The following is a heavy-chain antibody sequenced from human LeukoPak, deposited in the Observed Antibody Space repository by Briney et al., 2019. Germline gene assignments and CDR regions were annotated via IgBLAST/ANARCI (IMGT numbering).Heavy chain of an antibody. CDR2: ININTGNP. CDR1: GYTFTSYA. CDR3: ASGPSYSGSNEYFDY. D-gene: IGHD1-26*01. Sequence: GASVKVSCKASGYTFTSYAMNWVRQAPGQGLEWMGWININTGNPTYAQGFTGRFVFSLDTSVSTTYLQISSLKAEDTAVYYCASGPSYSGSNEYFDYWGQGTLVTVSS. J-gene: IGHJ4*02. V-gene: IGHV7-4-1*02.